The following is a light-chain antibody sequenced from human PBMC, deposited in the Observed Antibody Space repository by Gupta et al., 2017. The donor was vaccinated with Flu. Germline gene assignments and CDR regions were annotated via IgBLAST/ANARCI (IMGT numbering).Light chain of an antibody. Sequence: QSSPTQPRSVPGSPGRSVTISCTGTSNDVGGSNRVSWYQQRPTKAPKLILYDVTERPSGVPDRFSGSKSGNTASLTISGRQADDEADYYYSSHAGRGSWVFGTGTTVTVL. CDR1: SNDVGGSNR. CDR3: SSHAGRGSWV. V-gene: IGLV2-11*01. CDR2: DVT. J-gene: IGLJ1*01.